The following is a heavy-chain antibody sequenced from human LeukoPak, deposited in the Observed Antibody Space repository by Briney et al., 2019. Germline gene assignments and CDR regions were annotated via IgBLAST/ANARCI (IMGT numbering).Heavy chain of an antibody. CDR2: INTDGSTT. V-gene: IGHV3-74*01. J-gene: IGHJ6*02. D-gene: IGHD3-10*01. CDR1: GFTFSSYW. CDR3: ARITSYYPYGMDV. Sequence: GGSLRLSCAASGFTFSSYWMHWVRQAPGKGLEWVSHINTDGSTTNYGDSVKGRFTISRDNAKNSLYLQMNSLRAEDTAVYYCARITSYYPYGMDVWGQGTTVTVSS.